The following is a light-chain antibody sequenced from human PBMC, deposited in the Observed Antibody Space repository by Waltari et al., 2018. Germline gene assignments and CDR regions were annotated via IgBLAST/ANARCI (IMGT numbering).Light chain of an antibody. J-gene: IGLJ3*02. CDR2: EVS. V-gene: IGLV2-23*02. Sequence: QSALTQPASVSGSPGQSITISCTGTSSDVGSYNLVSWYQQHPGKAPKLMLYEVSKGPSVVSNRFAGSKSGNTASLTISGLQAEDEADYYCCSYAGSSTWVFGGGTKADRP. CDR3: CSYAGSSTWV. CDR1: SSDVGSYNL.